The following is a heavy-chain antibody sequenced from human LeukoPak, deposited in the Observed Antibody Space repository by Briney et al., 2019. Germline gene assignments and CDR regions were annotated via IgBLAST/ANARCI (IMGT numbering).Heavy chain of an antibody. CDR2: IYHSGST. D-gene: IGHD7-27*01. J-gene: IGHJ4*02. V-gene: IGHV4-30-2*01. CDR1: GGSISSGGYS. CDR3: ARRMGILLHGGYFDY. Sequence: SETLSLTCAVSGGSISSGGYSWSWIRQPPGKGLEWIGYIYHSGSTYYNPSLKSRVTISVDRSKNQFSLKLSSVTAADTAVYYCARRMGILLHGGYFDYWGQGTLVTVSS.